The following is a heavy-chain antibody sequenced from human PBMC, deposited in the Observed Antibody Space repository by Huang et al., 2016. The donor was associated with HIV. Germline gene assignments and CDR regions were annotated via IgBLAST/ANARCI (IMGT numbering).Heavy chain of an antibody. Sequence: EVQLVESGGGLVQPGGSLRLSCAASGFSISSYWMHWVRQAPGKGLVLVSSSNSDGSSTSYADSVNGRFTISRDNAKNTLYLQMNSLSAEDTAVYYCARDPRIQSWLNFFDYWGQGTLVSVSS. J-gene: IGHJ4*02. D-gene: IGHD3-22*01. CDR2: SNSDGSST. CDR1: GFSISSYW. CDR3: ARDPRIQSWLNFFDY. V-gene: IGHV3-74*01.